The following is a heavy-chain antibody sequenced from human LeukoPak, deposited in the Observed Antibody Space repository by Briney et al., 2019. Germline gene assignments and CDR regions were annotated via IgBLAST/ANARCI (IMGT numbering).Heavy chain of an antibody. J-gene: IGHJ5*02. CDR2: INSDGSST. D-gene: IGHD2-15*01. Sequence: GGSLRLSCAASGFTFSSYWMHWVRQAPGKGLVWVSRINSDGSSTSYADSVKGRFTISRDNAKNTLYLQMNSLRAEDTAVYYCAGPHGYCSGGSCANWFDPWGQGTLVTVSS. CDR1: GFTFSSYW. V-gene: IGHV3-74*01. CDR3: AGPHGYCSGGSCANWFDP.